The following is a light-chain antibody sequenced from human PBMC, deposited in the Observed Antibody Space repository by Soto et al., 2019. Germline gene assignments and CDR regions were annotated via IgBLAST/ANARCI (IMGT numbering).Light chain of an antibody. CDR3: QQYNNWVT. V-gene: IGKV3-20*01. CDR2: GAS. J-gene: IGKJ4*01. CDR1: QGVTTAY. Sequence: EVVLTQSPGTLSLSPGERATLSCRASQGVTTAYLAWYQHKPGQAPRLLIYGASNRATGIPDRFSGSGSGTDFTLTISSLQSEDFAVYYCQQYNNWVTFGGGTKVEIK.